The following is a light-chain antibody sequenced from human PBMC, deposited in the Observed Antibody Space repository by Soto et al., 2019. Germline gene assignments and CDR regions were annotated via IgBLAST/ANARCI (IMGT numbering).Light chain of an antibody. CDR2: DAS. J-gene: IGKJ5*01. Sequence: EIVLTQSPGTLSLSPGERATLSCSASQSVSSHLAWYQQKPGQAPRLLIYDASSRATGIPARFSGSGSGTDFTLTISSLQPEDFAVYYCQQRSNWPLITFGQGTRLEIK. V-gene: IGKV3-11*01. CDR3: QQRSNWPLIT. CDR1: QSVSSH.